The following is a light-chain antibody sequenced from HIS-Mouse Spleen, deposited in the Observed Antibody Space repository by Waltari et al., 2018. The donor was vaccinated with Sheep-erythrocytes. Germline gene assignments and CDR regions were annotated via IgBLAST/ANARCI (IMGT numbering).Light chain of an antibody. CDR2: AAS. V-gene: IGKV1-27*01. J-gene: IGKJ4*01. Sequence: DIQLTQSLSSLSASVGARATISCRASQGISSYLAWYQQKPGKVPKLLIYAASTLQSGVPARFSGSGSGTDFTLNISSLQPEDVATYYCQKYNSAPLTFGGGTKVEIK. CDR3: QKYNSAPLT. CDR1: QGISSY.